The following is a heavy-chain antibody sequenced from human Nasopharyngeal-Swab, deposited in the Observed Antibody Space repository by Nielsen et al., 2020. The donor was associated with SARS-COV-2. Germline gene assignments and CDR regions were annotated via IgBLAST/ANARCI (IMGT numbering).Heavy chain of an antibody. CDR3: ARLLRDSGSYFLNVIFDY. V-gene: IGHV4-31*03. CDR2: IYYSGST. J-gene: IGHJ4*02. D-gene: IGHD1-26*01. CDR1: GGSISSRSYY. Sequence: SETLSLTCTVSGGSISSRSYYWSWIRQHPGKGLEWIGYIYYSGSTYYNPSLKSRVTISVDTSKNQFSLKLSSVTAADTAVYYCARLLRDSGSYFLNVIFDYWGQGTLVTVSS.